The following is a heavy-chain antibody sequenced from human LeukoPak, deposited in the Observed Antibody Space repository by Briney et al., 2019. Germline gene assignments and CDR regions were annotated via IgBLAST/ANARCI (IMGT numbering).Heavy chain of an antibody. D-gene: IGHD2-21*02. J-gene: IGHJ4*02. CDR1: GFTFNTYT. CDR2: ISGSSGII. CDR3: AKYIVVTATRTFDY. Sequence: HSGGSLRLSCAASGFTFNTYTMNWVRQAPGKGLEWVSYISGSSGIIDYADSVRGRFTISRDNSKNTLYLQMNSLRAEDTAVYYCAKYIVVTATRTFDYWGQGTLVTVSS. V-gene: IGHV3-48*01.